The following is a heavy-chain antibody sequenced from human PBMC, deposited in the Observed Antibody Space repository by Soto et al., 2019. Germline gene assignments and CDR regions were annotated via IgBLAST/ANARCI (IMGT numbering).Heavy chain of an antibody. J-gene: IGHJ6*02. CDR3: AADPRRSWSYYYYGMDV. V-gene: IGHV1-58*02. CDR2: FGPEDGKT. D-gene: IGHD6-13*01. CDR1: GYTFTSFA. Sequence: SVKVSCRASGYTFTSFAISGVRQAPGQGLEWMGGFGPEDGKTNYAQKFQERVTITRDMSTSTAYMELSSLRPEDTAVYYCAADPRRSWSYYYYGMDVWGQGTTVTVSS.